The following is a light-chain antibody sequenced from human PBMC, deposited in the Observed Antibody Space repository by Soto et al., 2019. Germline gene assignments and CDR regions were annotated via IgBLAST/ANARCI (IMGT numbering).Light chain of an antibody. CDR3: ETWDSSLSAGV. J-gene: IGLJ3*02. CDR1: GSNIGNNY. CDR2: DNE. V-gene: IGLV1-51*01. Sequence: QSVLTQPPSVSAAPGQKVTISCSGSGSNIGNNYVSWYQQLPGTAPKLLIYDNEKRPSGIPDRFSGSKTGTSATLGITGLQTGDEADYYCETWDSSLSAGVFGGGTKVTVL.